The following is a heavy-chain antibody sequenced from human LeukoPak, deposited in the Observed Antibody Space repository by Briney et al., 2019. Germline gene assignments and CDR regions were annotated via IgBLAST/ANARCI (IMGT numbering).Heavy chain of an antibody. CDR1: GGSIRSSTYY. CDR2: IYHSEST. D-gene: IGHD3-3*01. CDR3: ARGRGPSYDFWSGYHTSFDY. J-gene: IGHJ4*02. Sequence: SETLSLTCTVSGGSIRSSTYYWGWIRQPPGKELEWIGSIYHSESTYYNESLKSRVTMSIDTSKNQFSLKLSSVTAADTAVYYCARGRGPSYDFWSGYHTSFDYWGQGTLVTVSS. V-gene: IGHV4-39*07.